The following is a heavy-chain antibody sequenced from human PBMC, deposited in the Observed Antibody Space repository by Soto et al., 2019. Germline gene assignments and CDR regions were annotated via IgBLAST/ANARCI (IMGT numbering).Heavy chain of an antibody. J-gene: IGHJ4*02. CDR3: AKGSGYSYEKFYFDS. CDR2: VSGGGATT. V-gene: IGHV3-23*01. D-gene: IGHD5-18*01. Sequence: EVELLESGGGLVQPGGSLRLSCAASGFTFSDYAMNWVRQAPGKGLEWVSTVSGGGATTYYADSVKGRFTISRDNSKTTLYLQMNSLRAEDTAIYYCAKGSGYSYEKFYFDSWGQGTLVTVSS. CDR1: GFTFSDYA.